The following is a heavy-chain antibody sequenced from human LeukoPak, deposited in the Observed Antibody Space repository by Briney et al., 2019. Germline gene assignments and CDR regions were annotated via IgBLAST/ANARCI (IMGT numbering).Heavy chain of an antibody. CDR1: LYTFTTFG. CDR2: ISAYNGNT. V-gene: IGHV1-18*01. CDR3: ARNVIAVAVNANWFDP. D-gene: IGHD6-19*01. J-gene: IGHJ5*02. Sequence: ASVKVSCKASLYTFTTFGMRCVREAPGQGLEWMGWISAYNGNTNYAQKLQGRVTMTTDTSTSTAYIELSGLRSDDTAVYYCARNVIAVAVNANWFDPWGQGTLVTVSS.